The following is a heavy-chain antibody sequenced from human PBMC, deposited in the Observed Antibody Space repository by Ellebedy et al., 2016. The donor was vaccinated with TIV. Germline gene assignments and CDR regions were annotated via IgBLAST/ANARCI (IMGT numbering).Heavy chain of an antibody. Sequence: MPSETLSLTCTVSSVSISSGAYYWSWIRQFSGKGQEWFGYINHRGSAYSNPSPRTPATISIDTSNSEFFLNLTSATAADTARYSCVREGAYSNSFDSWGQGTLVAVST. J-gene: IGHJ5*01. CDR3: VREGAYSNSFDS. CDR2: INHRGSA. V-gene: IGHV4-31*01. D-gene: IGHD4-11*01. CDR1: SVSISSGAYY.